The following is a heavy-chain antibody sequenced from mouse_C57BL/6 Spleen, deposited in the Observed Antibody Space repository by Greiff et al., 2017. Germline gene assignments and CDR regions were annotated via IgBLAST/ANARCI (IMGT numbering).Heavy chain of an antibody. D-gene: IGHD2-14*01. Sequence: VQLQQSGAELVRPGTSVKVSCKASGYAFTNYLIEWVKQRPGQGLEWIGVINPGSGGTNYNEKFKGKATLTADKSSSTDYMQLSSLTSEDYAVYFCERWYDPLYAMDYWGQGTSVTVSS. CDR1: GYAFTNYL. CDR2: INPGSGGT. V-gene: IGHV1-54*01. CDR3: ERWYDPLYAMDY. J-gene: IGHJ4*01.